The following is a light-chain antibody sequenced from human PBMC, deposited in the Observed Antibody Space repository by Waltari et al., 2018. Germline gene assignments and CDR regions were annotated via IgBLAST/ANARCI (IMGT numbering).Light chain of an antibody. J-gene: IGKJ1*01. CDR1: QTISSY. Sequence: DIQMTQSPSSLSASVGDRVPITCRASQTISSYLNWYQQKPGKAPHLLIYTASSLQSGVPSRFSGSGSGTDFTLTISSLQPEDFATYYCQQSSSTPPWTFGQGTKVEIK. CDR2: TAS. CDR3: QQSSSTPPWT. V-gene: IGKV1-39*01.